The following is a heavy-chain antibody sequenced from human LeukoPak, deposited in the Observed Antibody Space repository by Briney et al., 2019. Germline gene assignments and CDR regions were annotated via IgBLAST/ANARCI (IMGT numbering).Heavy chain of an antibody. V-gene: IGHV3-11*04. CDR3: ARGGIAAAGLLLYYYYYYMDV. D-gene: IGHD6-13*01. CDR1: GFTFSDYY. J-gene: IGHJ6*03. Sequence: KTGGSLRLSCAASGFTFSDYYMSWIRQAPGKGLEWVSYISSSGSTIYYADSVKGRFTISRDNAKNSLYLQMNSLRAEDTAVYYCARGGIAAAGLLLYYYYYYMDVWGKGTTVTVSS. CDR2: ISSSGSTI.